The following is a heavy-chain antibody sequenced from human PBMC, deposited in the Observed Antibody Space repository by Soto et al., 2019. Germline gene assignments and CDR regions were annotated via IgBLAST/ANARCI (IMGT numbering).Heavy chain of an antibody. V-gene: IGHV1-8*01. D-gene: IGHD6-13*01. CDR2: MNPNSGNT. CDR1: GYTFTSYD. J-gene: IGHJ6*02. Sequence: RASVKVSCKASGYTFTSYDINWVRQATGQGLEWMGWMNPNSGNTGYAQKFQGRVTMTRNTSISTAYMELSSLRSEDTAVYYCARAAAAIYYYYGMDVWGQGTTVTVSS. CDR3: ARAAAAIYYYYGMDV.